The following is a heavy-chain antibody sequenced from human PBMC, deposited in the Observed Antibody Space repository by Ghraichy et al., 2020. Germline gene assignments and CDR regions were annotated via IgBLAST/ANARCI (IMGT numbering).Heavy chain of an antibody. D-gene: IGHD6-19*01. V-gene: IGHV1-2*04. CDR2: INPNSGGT. CDR3: AIRSRRLAHDAFDI. CDR1: GYTFTGYY. Sequence: ASVKVSCKASGYTFTGYYMHWVRQAPGQGLEWMGWINPNSGGTNYAQKFQGWVTMTRDTSISTAYMELSRLRSDDTAVYYCAIRSRRLAHDAFDIWGQGTMVTVSS. J-gene: IGHJ3*02.